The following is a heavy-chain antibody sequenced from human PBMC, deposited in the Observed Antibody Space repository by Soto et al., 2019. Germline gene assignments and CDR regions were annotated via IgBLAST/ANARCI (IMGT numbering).Heavy chain of an antibody. V-gene: IGHV4-59*01. CDR1: GGSLSSYY. Sequence: SETLSLTCTVSGGSLSSYYWSWIRQPPGKGLEWIGYIYYSGSTNYTPSLKSRVTISVDTSKNQFSLKLSSVTAADTAVYYCARGTGDYDYWGQGTLVTVSS. CDR2: IYYSGST. CDR3: ARGTGDYDY. J-gene: IGHJ4*02. D-gene: IGHD4-17*01.